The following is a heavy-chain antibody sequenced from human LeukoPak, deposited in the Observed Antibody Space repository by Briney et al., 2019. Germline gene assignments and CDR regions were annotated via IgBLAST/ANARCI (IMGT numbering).Heavy chain of an antibody. J-gene: IGHJ4*02. V-gene: IGHV4-34*01. CDR1: GGSLSDYY. D-gene: IGHD1-1*01. CDR3: ARGNGTFDY. Sequence: SETLSLTCAVYGGSLSDYYWSWIRQPPGKGLEWIGEIHHSGSTNYNPSLESRVTISVDSSKNQFSLKLNSVTAADTAVYYCARGNGTFDYWGQRTLVTVSS. CDR2: IHHSGST.